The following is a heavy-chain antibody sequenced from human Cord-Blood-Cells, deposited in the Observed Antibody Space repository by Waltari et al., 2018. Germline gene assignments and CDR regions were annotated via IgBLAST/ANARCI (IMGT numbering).Heavy chain of an antibody. CDR2: MNPNRGNT. J-gene: IGHJ6*03. Sequence: QVQLVQSGAEVKKPGASVKVSCKASGYTFTSYDINWVRQATGQGLEWMGWMNPNRGNTGYAQKFQGRVTNTRNTSISTAYMELSSLRSEDTAVYYCARGRGSSSYYYYYYMDVWGKGTTVTVSS. V-gene: IGHV1-8*03. D-gene: IGHD6-6*01. CDR1: GYTFTSYD. CDR3: ARGRGSSSYYYYYYMDV.